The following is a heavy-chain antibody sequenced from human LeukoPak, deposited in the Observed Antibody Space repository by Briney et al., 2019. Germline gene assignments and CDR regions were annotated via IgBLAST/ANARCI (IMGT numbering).Heavy chain of an antibody. CDR2: ISGSGGST. V-gene: IGHV3-23*01. CDR3: AKYGGSSGYYYFDY. Sequence: SGGSLRLSCAASGFTFSSYGMSWVRQAPGKGLEWVSAISGSGGSTYYADSVKGRFTISRDNSKNTLYLQMNSLRAEDTAVYYCAKYGGSSGYYYFDYWGQGTLVTVSS. J-gene: IGHJ4*02. D-gene: IGHD3-22*01. CDR1: GFTFSSYG.